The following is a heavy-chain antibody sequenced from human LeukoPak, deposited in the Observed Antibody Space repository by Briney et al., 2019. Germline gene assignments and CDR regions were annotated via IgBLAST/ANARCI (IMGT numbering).Heavy chain of an antibody. V-gene: IGHV3-53*01. CDR1: GFTFSNFA. CDR3: ARDDGMDV. J-gene: IGHJ6*02. Sequence: PGGSLRLSCAASGFTFSNFAMTWVRQAPGKGLEWVSVIYSGGSTHYADSVKGRFTISRDNSKNMLYLQMNSLRAEDTAVYYCARDDGMDVWGQGTTVTVSS. CDR2: IYSGGST.